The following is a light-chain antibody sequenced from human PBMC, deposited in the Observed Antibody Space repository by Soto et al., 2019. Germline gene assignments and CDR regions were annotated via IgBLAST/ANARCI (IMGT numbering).Light chain of an antibody. CDR2: DAS. CDR1: QDISNY. CDR3: QQYYGSPYT. V-gene: IGKV1-33*01. Sequence: DIQMTQSPSSLSASVGDRVTITCQASQDISNYLNWYQQKPGKAPKLLIYDASNLETGVPSRFSGSGSGTDFTFTISSLQAEDVAVYYCQQYYGSPYTFGQGTKLEIK. J-gene: IGKJ2*01.